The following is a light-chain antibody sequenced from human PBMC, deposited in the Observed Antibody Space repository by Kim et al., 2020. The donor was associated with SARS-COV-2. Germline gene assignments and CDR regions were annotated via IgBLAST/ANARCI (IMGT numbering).Light chain of an antibody. CDR1: SLQNYY. V-gene: IGLV3-19*01. Sequence: GPTGRVTCQGDSLQNYYASWYQQKPGQAPVLVIYGKNNRPSGIPDRFSGSSSGNTASMTITGAQAEDEADYYCNSRDSSGNHLGVFGTGTKVTVL. J-gene: IGLJ1*01. CDR3: NSRDSSGNHLGV. CDR2: GKN.